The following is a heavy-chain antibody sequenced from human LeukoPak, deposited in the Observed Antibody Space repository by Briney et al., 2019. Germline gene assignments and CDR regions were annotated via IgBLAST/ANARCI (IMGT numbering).Heavy chain of an antibody. CDR3: ARRGRDGYNYDAFDI. J-gene: IGHJ3*02. Sequence: PGESLKISCKGSGYSFTSYWIGWVRQMPGKGLEWMGIIYPGDSDTTYSPSSQGQVTMSADKSISTAFLQWSSLKASDTAMYYCARRGRDGYNYDAFDIWGQGTMVTVSS. CDR1: GYSFTSYW. D-gene: IGHD5-24*01. V-gene: IGHV5-51*01. CDR2: IYPGDSDT.